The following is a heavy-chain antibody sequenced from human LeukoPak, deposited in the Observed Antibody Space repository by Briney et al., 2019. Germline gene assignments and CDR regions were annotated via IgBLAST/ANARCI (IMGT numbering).Heavy chain of an antibody. Sequence: GGSLRLSCVVSGFDLSDYYMSWIRQAPGKGLEGISYISSSGGNIYFADSVKGRFTMSRDNARGSLYLQMNSLRADDTAIYYCARRRDYFDYWGQGTLVTVSS. V-gene: IGHV3-11*01. CDR1: GFDLSDYY. CDR2: ISSSGGNI. CDR3: ARRRDYFDY. J-gene: IGHJ4*02.